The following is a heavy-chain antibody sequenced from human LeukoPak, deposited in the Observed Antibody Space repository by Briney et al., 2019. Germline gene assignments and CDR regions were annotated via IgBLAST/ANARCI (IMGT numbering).Heavy chain of an antibody. D-gene: IGHD2-8*01. Sequence: GGSLRLSCAASGFTFSSYGMSWVRQAPGKGLEWVSGINWNGGSTGYADSVKGRFTISRDNAKNSLYLQMNSLRAEDTALYYCARDYCTNGVCYTGDYWGRGTLVTVSS. J-gene: IGHJ4*02. CDR3: ARDYCTNGVCYTGDY. CDR2: INWNGGST. V-gene: IGHV3-20*04. CDR1: GFTFSSYG.